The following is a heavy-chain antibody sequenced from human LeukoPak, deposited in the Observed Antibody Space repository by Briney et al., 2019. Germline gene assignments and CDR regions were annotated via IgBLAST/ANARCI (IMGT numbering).Heavy chain of an antibody. D-gene: IGHD5-18*01. J-gene: IGHJ4*02. Sequence: PSETLSLTCTVSGGSISSSSYYWGWIRQPPGKGLEWIGSIYYSGSTNYNPSLKSRVTISVDTSKNQFSLKLSSVTAADTAVYYCARGPRGYSYGYFDYWGQGTLVTVSS. CDR1: GGSISSSSYY. V-gene: IGHV4-39*07. CDR3: ARGPRGYSYGYFDY. CDR2: IYYSGST.